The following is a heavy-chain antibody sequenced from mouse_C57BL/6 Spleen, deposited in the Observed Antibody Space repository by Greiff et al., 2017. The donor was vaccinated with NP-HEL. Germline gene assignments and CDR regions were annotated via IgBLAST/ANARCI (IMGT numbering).Heavy chain of an antibody. CDR3: ARSPYGYDEAMDY. Sequence: EVMLVESGGGLVQPGGSLSLSCAASGFTFTDYYMSWVRQPPGKALEWLGFIRNKANGNTTEYRASVKGRFTISRDNSPSILYLQMPALRAVDSATYYCARSPYGYDEAMDYWGHGTSVTVSS. CDR2: IRNKANGNTT. CDR1: GFTFTDYY. V-gene: IGHV7-3*01. J-gene: IGHJ4*01. D-gene: IGHD2-2*01.